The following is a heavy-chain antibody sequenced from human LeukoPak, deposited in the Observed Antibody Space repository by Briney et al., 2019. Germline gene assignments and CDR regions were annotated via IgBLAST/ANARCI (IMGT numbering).Heavy chain of an antibody. J-gene: IGHJ4*02. CDR3: ARDPGGTWGFDY. CDR1: GYTFTSHG. Sequence: GASVKVSCKASGYTFTSHGLSWARQAPGQGLEWMGWLSIYSGNTNYAQKFQDRISMTTDTSTSTAYMELRSLKSDDTAVYYCARDPGGTWGFDYWGQGALVTVSS. CDR2: LSIYSGNT. V-gene: IGHV1-18*01. D-gene: IGHD7-27*01.